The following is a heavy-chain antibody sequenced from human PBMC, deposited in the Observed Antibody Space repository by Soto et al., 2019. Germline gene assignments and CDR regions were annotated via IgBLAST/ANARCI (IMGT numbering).Heavy chain of an antibody. V-gene: IGHV4-39*01. Sequence: LSLTCTVSGGSISSSSYYWGWIRQPPGKGLEWIGSIYYSGSTYYNPSLKSRVTISVDTSKNQFSLKLSSVTAADTAVYYCARSPYRYDFWSGYYTYNWFDPWGQGTLVTVSS. J-gene: IGHJ5*02. CDR3: ARSPYRYDFWSGYYTYNWFDP. CDR2: IYYSGST. CDR1: GGSISSSSYY. D-gene: IGHD3-3*01.